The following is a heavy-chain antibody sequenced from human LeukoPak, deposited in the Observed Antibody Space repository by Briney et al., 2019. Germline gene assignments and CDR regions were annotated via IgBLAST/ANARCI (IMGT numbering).Heavy chain of an antibody. V-gene: IGHV4-59*01. Sequence: SETLSLTCNVSGYSISSYYWSWIRQPPGKGLEWIGYIYYSGSTNYNPSLKSRVTISVDTSKNQFSLKLSSVTAADTAVYYCARGIIAAAAPNWFDPWGQGTLVTVSS. J-gene: IGHJ5*02. CDR3: ARGIIAAAAPNWFDP. D-gene: IGHD6-13*01. CDR1: GYSISSYY. CDR2: IYYSGST.